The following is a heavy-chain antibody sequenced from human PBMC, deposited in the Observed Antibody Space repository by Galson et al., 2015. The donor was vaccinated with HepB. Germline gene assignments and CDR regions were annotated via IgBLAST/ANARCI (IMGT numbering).Heavy chain of an antibody. V-gene: IGHV1-69*13. CDR1: GVTFSSYA. Sequence: SVKVSCTASGVTFSSYAISWVRQAPGKGLEWMGGIIPSGGKANYAQTVKGRVTITADDSTSTSYLEMSSLRAEDTAVYYCARDHHVIMGYYLGLDYWGQGTLVTVSS. J-gene: IGHJ4*02. CDR2: IIPSGGKA. D-gene: IGHD3-22*01. CDR3: ARDHHVIMGYYLGLDY.